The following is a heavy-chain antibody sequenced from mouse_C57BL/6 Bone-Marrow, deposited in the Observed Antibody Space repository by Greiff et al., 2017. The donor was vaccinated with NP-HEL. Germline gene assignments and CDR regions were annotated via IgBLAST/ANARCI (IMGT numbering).Heavy chain of an antibody. CDR1: GYTFTSYW. D-gene: IGHD2-10*01. Sequence: QVQLKQPGAELVRPGSSVKLSCKASGYTFTSYWMDWVKQRPGQGLEWIGNIYPSDSETHYNQKFKDKATLTVDKSSSTAYMQLSSLTSEDSAVYYCARLGASYYLYFDYWGQGTTLTVSS. V-gene: IGHV1-61*01. J-gene: IGHJ2*01. CDR3: ARLGASYYLYFDY. CDR2: IYPSDSET.